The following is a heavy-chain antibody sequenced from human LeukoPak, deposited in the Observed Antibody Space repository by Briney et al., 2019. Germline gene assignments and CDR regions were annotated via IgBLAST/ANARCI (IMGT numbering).Heavy chain of an antibody. Sequence: ASVKVSCKASGYMFTGNYMHWVRQAPGQGLEWMGWINPNSGGTNYAQKFQGRVTMTRDTSISTAYMDLSRLRSDDTAVYFCARLGMQLERRNYYYGLDVWGQGTPVIVSS. D-gene: IGHD1-1*01. CDR1: GYMFTGNY. V-gene: IGHV1-2*02. CDR3: ARLGMQLERRNYYYGLDV. J-gene: IGHJ6*02. CDR2: INPNSGGT.